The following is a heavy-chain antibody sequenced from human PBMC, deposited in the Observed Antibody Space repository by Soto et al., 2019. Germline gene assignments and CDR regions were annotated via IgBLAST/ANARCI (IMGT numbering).Heavy chain of an antibody. J-gene: IGHJ5*02. V-gene: IGHV4-34*01. Sequence: SETLSLTCAVYGGSFSGYYWSWIRQPPGKGLEWIGEINHSGSTNYNPSLKSRVTISVDTSKNQFSLKLSSVTAADTAVYYCARAIFGVVTLNWFDPWGQGTVGTVSS. CDR1: GGSFSGYY. CDR2: INHSGST. CDR3: ARAIFGVVTLNWFDP. D-gene: IGHD3-3*01.